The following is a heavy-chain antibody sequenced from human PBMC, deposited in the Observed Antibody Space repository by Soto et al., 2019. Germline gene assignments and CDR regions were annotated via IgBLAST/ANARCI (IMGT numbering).Heavy chain of an antibody. Sequence: GGSLRLSCAASGFTFSSYSMNWVRQAPGKGLEWVSSISSSSSYIYYADSVKGRFTISRDNAKNSLYLQMNSLRAEDTAVYYCARDDSSWYGWFDPWGQGTLVTVSS. CDR2: ISSSSSYI. J-gene: IGHJ5*02. CDR3: ARDDSSWYGWFDP. CDR1: GFTFSSYS. D-gene: IGHD6-13*01. V-gene: IGHV3-21*01.